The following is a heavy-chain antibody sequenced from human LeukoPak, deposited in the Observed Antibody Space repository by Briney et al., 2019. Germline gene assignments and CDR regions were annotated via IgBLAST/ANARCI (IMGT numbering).Heavy chain of an antibody. D-gene: IGHD3-22*01. CDR3: ARGVLGNYYDSSGYYSNWFDP. CDR2: IYYSGST. V-gene: IGHV4-59*01. Sequence: SETLSLTCTVSGGSISSYYWSWIRQPPGKGLEWIGYIYYSGSTNYNPSLKSRVTISVDTSKNQFSLKLSSVTAADTAVYYCARGVLGNYYDSSGYYSNWFDPWGQGTLVTVSS. CDR1: GGSISSYY. J-gene: IGHJ5*02.